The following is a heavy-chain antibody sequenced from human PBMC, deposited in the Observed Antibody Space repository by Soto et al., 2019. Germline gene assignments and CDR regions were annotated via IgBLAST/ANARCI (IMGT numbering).Heavy chain of an antibody. V-gene: IGHV3-33*01. D-gene: IGHD3-10*01. J-gene: IGHJ3*02. CDR3: ARVPGSGTYYDNRIANDAFDI. CDR1: GFTFSNYG. CDR2: IWYDGSSE. Sequence: GGSLRLSCAASGFTFSNYGVHWVRQAPGKGLEWVAVIWYDGSSEYYTESVKGRFTVSRDNSKNTLYLQMNSLRAEDTAVYYCARVPGSGTYYDNRIANDAFDIWGQGTMVTVSS.